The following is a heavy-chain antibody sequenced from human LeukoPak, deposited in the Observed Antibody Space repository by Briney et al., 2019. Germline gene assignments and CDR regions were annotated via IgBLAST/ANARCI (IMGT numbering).Heavy chain of an antibody. CDR3: ARDDSSSWRGDFDY. J-gene: IGHJ4*02. V-gene: IGHV3-21*01. CDR1: GFTFSSYA. D-gene: IGHD6-13*01. Sequence: GGSLRLSCAASGFTFSSYAMSWVRQAPGKGLEWVSSISSSSSYIYYADSVKGRFTISRDNAKNSLYLQMNSLRAEDTAVYYCARDDSSSWRGDFDYWGQGTLVTVSS. CDR2: ISSSSSYI.